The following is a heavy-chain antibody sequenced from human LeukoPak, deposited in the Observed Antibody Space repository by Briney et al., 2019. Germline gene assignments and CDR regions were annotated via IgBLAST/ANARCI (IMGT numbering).Heavy chain of an antibody. CDR3: VAGSGYSPADAFYI. CDR1: GITFDDYA. CDR2: ISWNSGKT. Sequence: GGSLRLSCAASGITFDDYAMYWVRQAPGKVLEWVAGISWNSGKTGYVDSVKGRFTVSRDNAKNSLFLQMNSLRTEDAALYYCVAGSGYSPADAFYIWGQGTRVTVSS. J-gene: IGHJ3*02. V-gene: IGHV3-9*01. D-gene: IGHD5-18*01.